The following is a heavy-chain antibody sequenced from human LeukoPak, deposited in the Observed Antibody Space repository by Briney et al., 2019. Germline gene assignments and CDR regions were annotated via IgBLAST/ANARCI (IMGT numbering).Heavy chain of an antibody. V-gene: IGHV5-10-1*01. D-gene: IGHD3-9*01. CDR3: ARWGYDILTGYYFDY. CDR2: IDPSDSYI. Sequence: GESLKISCKGSGYSFISYWISWVRQMPGKGLEWMGRIDPSDSYINHSPSFQGHVTISADKSISTAYLQWSSLKASDTAMYYCARWGYDILTGYYFDYWGQGTLVTVSS. J-gene: IGHJ4*02. CDR1: GYSFISYW.